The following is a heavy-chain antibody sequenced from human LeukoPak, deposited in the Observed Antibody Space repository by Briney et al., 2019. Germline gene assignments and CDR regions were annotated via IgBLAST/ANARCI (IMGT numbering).Heavy chain of an antibody. D-gene: IGHD3-9*01. Sequence: ASVKVSCKASGYTFPGYYMHWVRQAPGQGLGWMGWINPKSGGTNYAQKFQGRVTMTRDTSISTAYMELSRLRSDDTAVYYCAREPPYDILTGYHFDYWGQGTLVTVSS. CDR2: INPKSGGT. CDR1: GYTFPGYY. V-gene: IGHV1-2*02. CDR3: AREPPYDILTGYHFDY. J-gene: IGHJ4*02.